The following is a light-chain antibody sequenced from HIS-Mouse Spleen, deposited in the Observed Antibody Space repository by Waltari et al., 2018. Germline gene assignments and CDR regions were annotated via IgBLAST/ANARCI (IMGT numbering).Light chain of an antibody. CDR2: EVS. J-gene: IGLJ1*01. Sequence: QSALTQPPSVSGSPGQSVTISCTGTSSDVGSYNRVAWYQQPPRTAPKLRIYEVSTRHSGVPDRFSGSKSGNTASLTISGLQAEDEADYYCSSYTSSSTVFGTGTKVTVL. CDR3: SSYTSSSTV. V-gene: IGLV2-18*02. CDR1: SSDVGSYNR.